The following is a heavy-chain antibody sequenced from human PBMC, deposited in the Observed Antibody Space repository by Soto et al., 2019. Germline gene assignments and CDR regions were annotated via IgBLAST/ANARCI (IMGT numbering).Heavy chain of an antibody. CDR3: ARSLRGIWVHSKGDYYYYMDV. CDR1: GYTFTSYY. D-gene: IGHD3-16*01. Sequence: ASVKVSCKASGYTFTSYYMHWVRQAPGQGLEWMGIINPSGGSTSYARKFQGRVTMTRDTSTSTVYMELSSLRSEDTAVYYCARSLRGIWVHSKGDYYYYMDVWGRGTTVTVSS. J-gene: IGHJ6*03. V-gene: IGHV1-46*01. CDR2: INPSGGST.